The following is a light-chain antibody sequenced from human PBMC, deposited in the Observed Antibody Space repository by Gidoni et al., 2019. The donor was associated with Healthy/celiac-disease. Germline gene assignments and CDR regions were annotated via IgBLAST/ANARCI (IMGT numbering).Light chain of an antibody. CDR3: QQANSFPRT. J-gene: IGKJ1*01. CDR2: AAS. V-gene: IGKV1-12*01. Sequence: DIQMTQYPSSVSASVGGRVTITCRASQGISRWLAWYQQKPGKAPKLLIYAASSLQSGVPSRFSGSGSETDFTLTISSRQPEDFATYYCQQANSFPRTFGQGTKVEIK. CDR1: QGISRW.